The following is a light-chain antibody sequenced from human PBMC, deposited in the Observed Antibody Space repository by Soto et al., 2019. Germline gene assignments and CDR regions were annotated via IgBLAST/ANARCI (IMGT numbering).Light chain of an antibody. CDR2: GAS. V-gene: IGKV3-20*01. J-gene: IGKJ1*01. CDR1: QSVSSSF. CDR3: LQYDSSPWT. Sequence: EIVLTQSPGTLSLSPGERATLSCRASQSVSSSFLAWYQQKPGQAPRLLIYGASSRATDLPDRFSGSGSGTDFTLTISRREPEDFAVYYCLQYDSSPWTFGQGTKVEIK.